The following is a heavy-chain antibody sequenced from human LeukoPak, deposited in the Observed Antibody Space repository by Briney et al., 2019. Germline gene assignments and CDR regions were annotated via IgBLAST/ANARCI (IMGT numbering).Heavy chain of an antibody. D-gene: IGHD1-1*01. CDR3: ARVSWFPGTSYYYMDV. Sequence: SETLSLTCTVSGGSISSYYWSWIRQPPGKGLDCIGYIYYSGTTNYNPSLKSRVTISLDTSKDQFSLKLTSVTAADTAVYYCARVSWFPGTSYYYMDVWGKGTTVTVSS. J-gene: IGHJ6*03. V-gene: IGHV4-59*01. CDR2: IYYSGTT. CDR1: GGSISSYY.